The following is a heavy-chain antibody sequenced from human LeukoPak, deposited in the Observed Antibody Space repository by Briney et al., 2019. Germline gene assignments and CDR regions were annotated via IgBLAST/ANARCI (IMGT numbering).Heavy chain of an antibody. V-gene: IGHV6-1*01. Sequence: SQTLSLTCAISGDSVSSNSAAWNWMRQSPSRGLEWLGRTYYRSKWYNDYAVSVKSRITINPDTSKNQFSLQLNSATPEDTAVYYCARGGTGYCSSTSCYFDYWGQGTLVTVSS. CDR3: ARGGTGYCSSTSCYFDY. J-gene: IGHJ4*02. D-gene: IGHD2-2*01. CDR2: TYYRSKWYN. CDR1: GDSVSSNSAA.